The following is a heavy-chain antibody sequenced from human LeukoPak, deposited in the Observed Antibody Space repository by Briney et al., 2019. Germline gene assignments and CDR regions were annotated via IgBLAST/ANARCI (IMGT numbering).Heavy chain of an antibody. J-gene: IGHJ3*02. Sequence: PSETLSLTCAVYGGSFSGYYWSWIRQHPGKGLEWIGYIYYSGSTYYNPSLKSRVTISVDTSKNQFSLKLSSVTAADTAVYYCARDCSGGSCKGTDAFDIWGQGTMVTVSS. CDR2: IYYSGST. CDR1: GGSFSGYY. CDR3: ARDCSGGSCKGTDAFDI. V-gene: IGHV4-31*11. D-gene: IGHD2-15*01.